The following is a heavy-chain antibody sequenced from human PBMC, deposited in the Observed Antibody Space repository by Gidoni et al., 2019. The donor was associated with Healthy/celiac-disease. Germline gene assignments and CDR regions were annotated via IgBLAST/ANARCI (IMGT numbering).Heavy chain of an antibody. J-gene: IGHJ4*02. CDR3: ARDQGSGWYYFDY. V-gene: IGHV3-21*01. CDR2: ISSSSSYI. Sequence: EVQLVEPGGGLVKPGGSLRLSCAASGFTFSSYSMNWVRQAPGKGLEWVSSISSSSSYIYYADSVKGRFTISRDNAKNSLYLQMNSLRAEDTAVYYCARDQGSGWYYFDYWGQGTLVTVSS. CDR1: GFTFSSYS. D-gene: IGHD6-19*01.